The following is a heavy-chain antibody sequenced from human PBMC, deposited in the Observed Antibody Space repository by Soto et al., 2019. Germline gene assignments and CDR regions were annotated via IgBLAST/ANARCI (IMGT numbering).Heavy chain of an antibody. J-gene: IGHJ6*04. V-gene: IGHV4-59*08. CDR3: ARGANYDILTGPLGV. Sequence: SETLSLTCTVSGGSISSYYWSWIRQPPGKGLEWIGYIYYSGSTNYNPSLKSRVTISVDTSKNQFSLKLSSVTAADTAVYYCARGANYDILTGPLGVWGKGTTVTVSS. D-gene: IGHD3-9*01. CDR2: IYYSGST. CDR1: GGSISSYY.